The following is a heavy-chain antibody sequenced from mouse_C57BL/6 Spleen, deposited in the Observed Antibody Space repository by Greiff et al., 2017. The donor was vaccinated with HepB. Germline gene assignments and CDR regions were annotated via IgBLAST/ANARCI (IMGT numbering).Heavy chain of an antibody. V-gene: IGHV5-17*01. CDR2: ISSGSSTI. CDR1: GFAFSDYG. D-gene: IGHD1-1*01. Sequence: EVMLVESGGGLVKPGGSLKLSCAASGFAFSDYGMHWVRQAPEKGLEWVAYISSGSSTIYYADTVKGRFTISRDNAKNTLFLQMTSLRSEDTAMYYCARRGIYYYGSSYWYFDVWGTGTTVTVSS. CDR3: ARRGIYYYGSSYWYFDV. J-gene: IGHJ1*03.